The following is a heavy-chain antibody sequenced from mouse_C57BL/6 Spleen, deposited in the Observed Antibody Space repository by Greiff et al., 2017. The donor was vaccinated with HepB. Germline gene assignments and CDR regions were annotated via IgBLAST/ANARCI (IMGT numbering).Heavy chain of an antibody. CDR3: ARCGTTVVGDYFDY. CDR2: IYPRSGNT. CDR1: GYTFTSYG. V-gene: IGHV1-81*01. Sequence: VQLQQSGAELARPGASVKLSCKASGYTFTSYGISWVKQRTGQGLEWIGEIYPRSGNTYYNEKFKGKATLTADKPSSTAYMELRSLTSEDSAVYFCARCGTTVVGDYFDYWGQGTTLTVSS. J-gene: IGHJ2*01. D-gene: IGHD1-1*01.